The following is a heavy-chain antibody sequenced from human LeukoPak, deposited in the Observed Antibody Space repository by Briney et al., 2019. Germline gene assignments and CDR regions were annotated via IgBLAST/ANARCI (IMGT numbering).Heavy chain of an antibody. CDR3: AGSRSLLFSWFDP. D-gene: IGHD2-15*01. Sequence: PGGSLRLSCAASGVTFSDYYMSWIRQAPGRGLEWISYISSSASTIYYVDSVKGRFTISRDNAKNSLYLEMNSLRAEDTAVYYCAGSRSLLFSWFDPWGQGTLVTVSS. J-gene: IGHJ5*02. CDR2: ISSSASTI. V-gene: IGHV3-11*01. CDR1: GVTFSDYY.